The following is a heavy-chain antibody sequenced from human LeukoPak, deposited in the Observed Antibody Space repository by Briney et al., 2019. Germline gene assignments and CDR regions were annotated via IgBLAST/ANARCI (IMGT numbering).Heavy chain of an antibody. V-gene: IGHV1-46*01. Sequence: ASVKVSCKASGYTLTSYYMHWVRQARGQGLEWMGIINPSGSSTSYAQKFQGRVTMTRDTSPSTVYMELSSLRSEDTAVYYCATSPYSSGWYSWWGQGTLVTVSS. D-gene: IGHD6-19*01. CDR3: ATSPYSSGWYSW. CDR1: GYTLTSYY. J-gene: IGHJ4*02. CDR2: INPSGSST.